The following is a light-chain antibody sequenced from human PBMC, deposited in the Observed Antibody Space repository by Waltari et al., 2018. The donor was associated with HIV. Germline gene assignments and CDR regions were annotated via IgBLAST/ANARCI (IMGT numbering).Light chain of an antibody. Sequence: QSGLAQPASVSGSLGQTIAIFCTGSTADIAGDHHVSWYQQYTGKPPKLLIYDVNQRPSGISDRFSVSRSGNTASLTISGLLTDDESEYFCSSYSTTTGHVVFGGGTKVTVL. V-gene: IGLV2-14*03. CDR1: TADIAGDHH. CDR2: DVN. CDR3: SSYSTTTGHVV. J-gene: IGLJ3*02.